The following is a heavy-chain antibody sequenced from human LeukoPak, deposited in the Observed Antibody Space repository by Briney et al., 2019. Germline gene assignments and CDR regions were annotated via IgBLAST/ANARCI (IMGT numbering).Heavy chain of an antibody. D-gene: IGHD3-10*01. J-gene: IGHJ4*02. V-gene: IGHV1-69*01. CDR1: GGTFSSYA. CDR2: IIPIFGTA. CDR3: ARGGSDYYGSGSYYNV. Sequence: GSSVKVSCKASGGTFSSYAISWVRQAPGQGLEWMGGIIPIFGTANYAQKFQGRVTITADESTSTAYMELSSLRSEDTAVYYCARGGSDYYGSGSYYNVWGQGTLVTVSS.